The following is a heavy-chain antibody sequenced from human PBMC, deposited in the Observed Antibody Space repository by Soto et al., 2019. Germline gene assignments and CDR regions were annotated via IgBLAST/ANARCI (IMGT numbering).Heavy chain of an antibody. J-gene: IGHJ4*02. CDR1: GFTFSSYA. D-gene: IGHD3-9*01. Sequence: PGGSLRLSCAASGFTFSSYAMSWVRQAPGKGLEWVSAISGSGGSTYYADSVKGRFTISRDNSKNTLYLQMNSLRAEDTAVYYCAKWHYDILTGYYIPNGYWGQGTLVTVSS. CDR2: ISGSGGST. V-gene: IGHV3-23*01. CDR3: AKWHYDILTGYYIPNGY.